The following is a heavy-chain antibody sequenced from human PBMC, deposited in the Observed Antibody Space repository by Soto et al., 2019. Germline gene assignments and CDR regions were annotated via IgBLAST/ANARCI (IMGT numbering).Heavy chain of an antibody. CDR1: GGSISSYY. Sequence: SETLSLTCTVSGGSISSYYWSWIRQPPGKGLEWIGYIYYSGSTNYNSSLKSRFTISVDTSKNQISLKLSSVTAADTAVYYCARVWRFGESPPIYYYYYMDVWGKGTTVTVSS. CDR2: IYYSGST. V-gene: IGHV4-59*01. CDR3: ARVWRFGESPPIYYYYYMDV. D-gene: IGHD3-10*01. J-gene: IGHJ6*03.